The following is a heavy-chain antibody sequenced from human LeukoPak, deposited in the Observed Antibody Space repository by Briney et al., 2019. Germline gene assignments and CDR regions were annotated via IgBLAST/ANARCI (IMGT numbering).Heavy chain of an antibody. J-gene: IGHJ5*02. CDR3: ARVTYGNSVDPLDL. CDR1: GITASSNY. V-gene: IGHV3-21*06. D-gene: IGHD1-1*01. CDR2: ISSSSSYI. Sequence: PGGSLRLSCAASGITASSNYMTWVRQAPGKGLEWVSSISSSSSYIYYADSVKGRFTISRDNDQGSLYLQMNSLKVEDTAVYYCARVTYGNSVDPLDLWGHGTPVTVSS.